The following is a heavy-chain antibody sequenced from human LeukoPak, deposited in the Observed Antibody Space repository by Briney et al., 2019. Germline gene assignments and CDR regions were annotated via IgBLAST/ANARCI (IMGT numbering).Heavy chain of an antibody. Sequence: GGSLRLSCAASGFTFSSYSMNWVRQAPGKGLEWVSSISSSSSYIYYADSVKGRFTISRDNAKNSLYLQMNSLRAEDTAVYYCAREVWSGYYNWFDPWGQGTLVTVSS. CDR1: GFTFSSYS. V-gene: IGHV3-21*01. CDR3: AREVWSGYYNWFDP. J-gene: IGHJ5*02. CDR2: ISSSSSYI. D-gene: IGHD3-3*01.